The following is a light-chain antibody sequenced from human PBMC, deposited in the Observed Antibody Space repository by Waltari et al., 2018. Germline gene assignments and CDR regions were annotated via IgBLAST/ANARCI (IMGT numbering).Light chain of an antibody. CDR1: ESVLYSSNKKNH. CDR3: QQYYNTPLT. Sequence: IVMTQSQESLAVSLGERATISCKTSESVLYSSNKKNHLAWYQQKPGQPPRLLLYWASTRESGVPDRFIGSGSETDFTLTVTSLQAEDVAVYYCQQYYNTPLTFGGGTKVEVK. V-gene: IGKV4-1*01. J-gene: IGKJ4*01. CDR2: WAS.